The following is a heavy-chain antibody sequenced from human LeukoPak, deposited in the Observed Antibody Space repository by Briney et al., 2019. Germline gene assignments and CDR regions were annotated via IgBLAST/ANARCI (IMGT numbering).Heavy chain of an antibody. CDR2: IYTSGST. V-gene: IGHV4-61*02. J-gene: IGHJ6*03. CDR3: ARDLSQVSYSSGGEDYYYYMDV. Sequence: SETLSLTCAVSGGSISSGGYSWSWIRQPAGKGLEWIGRIYTSGSTNYNPSLKSRVTMSVDTSKNQFSLKLSSVTAADTAVYYCARDLSQVSYSSGGEDYYYYMDVWGKGTTVTISS. D-gene: IGHD6-19*01. CDR1: GGSISSGGYS.